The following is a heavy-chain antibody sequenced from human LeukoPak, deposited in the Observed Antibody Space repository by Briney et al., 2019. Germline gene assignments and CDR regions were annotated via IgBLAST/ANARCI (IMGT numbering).Heavy chain of an antibody. J-gene: IGHJ4*02. Sequence: GSSVKVSCKASGGTFSSYAISWVRRAPGQGLEWMERIIPILGIANYAQKFQGRVTITADKSTSTAYMELSSLRSEDTAVYYCARASRRDGYNLYFDYWGQGTLVTVSS. V-gene: IGHV1-69*04. CDR1: GGTFSSYA. CDR2: IIPILGIA. CDR3: ARASRRDGYNLYFDY. D-gene: IGHD5-24*01.